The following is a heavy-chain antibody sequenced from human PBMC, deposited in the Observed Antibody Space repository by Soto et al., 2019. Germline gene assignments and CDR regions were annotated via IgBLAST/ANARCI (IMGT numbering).Heavy chain of an antibody. J-gene: IGHJ6*02. CDR1: GFDFSNSW. Sequence: EVQLVESGGGLVQPGGSLRLSCAASGFDFSNSWIHWVRQGPGKGLVWVSHINSDGSGTTYADSVKGRFTISRDNAKNTVYLQMNSLRAEDTAVEYCAKDTAYAMDVWGQGTTVTVSS. CDR2: INSDGSGT. V-gene: IGHV3-74*01. CDR3: AKDTAYAMDV. D-gene: IGHD2-15*01.